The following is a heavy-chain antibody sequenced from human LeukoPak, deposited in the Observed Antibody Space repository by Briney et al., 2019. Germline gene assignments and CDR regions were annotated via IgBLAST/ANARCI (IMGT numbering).Heavy chain of an antibody. D-gene: IGHD1-26*01. V-gene: IGHV3-48*02. CDR1: GFTFSRYG. J-gene: IGHJ4*02. CDR2: ISSGSNTI. CDR3: ARDGGGHYILDY. Sequence: GGSLRLSCAASGFTFSRYGMNWVRQAPGKGLEWISYISSGSNTIYYADSVKGRFTISRDNAKNSLYLQMNSLRDDDTAVYYCARDGGGHYILDYWGQGTLVTVSS.